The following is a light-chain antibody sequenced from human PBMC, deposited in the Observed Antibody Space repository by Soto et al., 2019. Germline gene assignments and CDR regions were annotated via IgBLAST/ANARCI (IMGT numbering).Light chain of an antibody. Sequence: EIVLTPSPGTLSLSPGERATLSCRASQSVSSNHLAWYQQKPGQAPRLLIYGASTRASGIPDRFSGSGSGTDFTLTISRLEPEDLAVYYCQRYGSSPLTFGGGTKVDIK. CDR3: QRYGSSPLT. CDR1: QSVSSNH. CDR2: GAS. J-gene: IGKJ4*01. V-gene: IGKV3-20*01.